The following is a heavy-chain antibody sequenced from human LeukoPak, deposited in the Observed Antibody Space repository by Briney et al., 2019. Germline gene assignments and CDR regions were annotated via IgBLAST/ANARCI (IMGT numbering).Heavy chain of an antibody. Sequence: GWIRXXXXXXLEWIGSIYYSGTPYYNPSLKSRVTISVDTSKNQFSLKLSSVTAADTAVYYCAIQAVAFDYWGQGTLVTVSS. J-gene: IGHJ4*02. V-gene: IGHV4-39*01. CDR3: AIQAVAFDY. D-gene: IGHD6-19*01. CDR2: IYYSGTP.